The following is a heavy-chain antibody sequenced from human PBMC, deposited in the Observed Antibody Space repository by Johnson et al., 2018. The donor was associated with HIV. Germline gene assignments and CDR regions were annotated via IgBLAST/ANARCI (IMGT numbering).Heavy chain of an antibody. CDR3: ARPVMTMVTHAFDI. Sequence: VQLVESGGGLVQPGGSLRLSCAASEFTVSSYSMSWVRQAPGKGLEWVSVIYSGDNTVYADSAKSRLTISRDNAKNSLYLQMNSLRAEDTAVYYCARPVMTMVTHAFDIWGQGTMVTVSS. CDR1: EFTVSSYS. D-gene: IGHD4/OR15-4a*01. CDR2: IYSGDNT. V-gene: IGHV3-66*01. J-gene: IGHJ3*02.